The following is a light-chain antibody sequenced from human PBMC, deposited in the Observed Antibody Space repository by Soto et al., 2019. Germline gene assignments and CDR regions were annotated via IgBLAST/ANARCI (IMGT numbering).Light chain of an antibody. J-gene: IGKJ2*01. V-gene: IGKV3-11*01. CDR2: GAS. CDR1: QSVSSY. Sequence: EIVLTQSPATLSLSPGERATLSCRASQSVSSYLAWYQQKPGQAPRLLIYGASNRATDIPARFSGSGSGTDFTLTISSLESEDFAVYYCQQRGNWRRAFGQGTKLEIK. CDR3: QQRGNWRRA.